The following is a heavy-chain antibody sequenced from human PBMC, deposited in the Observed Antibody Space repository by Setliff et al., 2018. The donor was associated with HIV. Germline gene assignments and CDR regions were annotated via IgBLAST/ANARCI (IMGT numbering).Heavy chain of an antibody. J-gene: IGHJ4*02. D-gene: IGHD3-9*01. CDR1: GGSISSYY. V-gene: IGHV4-4*07. Sequence: SETLSLTCTVSGGSISSYYWSWIRQPAGKGLEWIGRIYTSGSTNYNPSLKSRVTMSVDTSKNQFFLKLSSVTAPDTAIYYCARQTWEYYDTLTGYYRSPKNFDSWGQGTQVTVSS. CDR2: IYTSGST. CDR3: ARQTWEYYDTLTGYYRSPKNFDS.